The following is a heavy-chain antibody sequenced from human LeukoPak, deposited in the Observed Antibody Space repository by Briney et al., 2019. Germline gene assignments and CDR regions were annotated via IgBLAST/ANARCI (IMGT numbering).Heavy chain of an antibody. CDR2: IFYSGST. J-gene: IGHJ4*02. Sequence: SETLSLTCSVSGGSIRNYYWRWMRQPPGKGREWIGYIFYSGSTNNNPSLKSRVTISVDTSKNQFSLKLSSVTAADTAVYYCARGGSSGYDPFDYWGQGTLVTVSS. CDR3: ARGGSSGYDPFDY. CDR1: GGSIRNYY. V-gene: IGHV4-59*01. D-gene: IGHD5-12*01.